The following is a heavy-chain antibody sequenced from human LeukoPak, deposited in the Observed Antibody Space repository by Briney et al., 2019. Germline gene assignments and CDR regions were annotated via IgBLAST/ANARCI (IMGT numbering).Heavy chain of an antibody. Sequence: GGSLRLSCAASGFTFSSYAMSWVRQAPGKGLEWVSAISGSGGSTYYVDSVKGRFTISRDNSKNTLYLQMNSLRAEDTAVYYCAKDLDCSSTSCYPDYWGQGTLVTVSS. V-gene: IGHV3-23*01. D-gene: IGHD2-2*01. CDR2: ISGSGGST. J-gene: IGHJ4*02. CDR3: AKDLDCSSTSCYPDY. CDR1: GFTFSSYA.